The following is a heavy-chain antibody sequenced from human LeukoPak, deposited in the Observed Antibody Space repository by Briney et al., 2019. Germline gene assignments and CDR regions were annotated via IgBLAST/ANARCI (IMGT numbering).Heavy chain of an antibody. CDR3: AKDGLWFGESIVDV. CDR2: ISYDGSNK. CDR1: GFTFSSYA. V-gene: IGHV3-30*04. J-gene: IGHJ6*02. D-gene: IGHD3-10*01. Sequence: QSGGSLRLSCAASGFTFSSYAMHWVRQAPGKGLEWVAVISYDGSNKYHADSVKGRFTISRDNSKNTLYLQMNSLRAEDTAVYYCAKDGLWFGESIVDVWGQGTTVTVSS.